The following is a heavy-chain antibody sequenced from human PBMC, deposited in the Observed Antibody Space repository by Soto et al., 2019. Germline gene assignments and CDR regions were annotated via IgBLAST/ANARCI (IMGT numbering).Heavy chain of an antibody. D-gene: IGHD3-22*01. J-gene: IGHJ4*02. CDR3: AAGDSSGYYGG. V-gene: IGHV1-58*01. CDR1: GFTFTSSS. Sequence: SVKVSCKASGFTFTSSSVQWVRQARGQRLEWIGWITVGTGNTNYAQKFQERVTITRDMSTSTAYMELSNLRSEDTAVYYCAAGDSSGYYGGWGQGTQVTSPQ. CDR2: ITVGTGNT.